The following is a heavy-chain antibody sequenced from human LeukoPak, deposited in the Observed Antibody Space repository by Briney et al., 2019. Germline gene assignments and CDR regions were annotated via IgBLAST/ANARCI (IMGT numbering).Heavy chain of an antibody. CDR2: IIPIFGTA. CDR3: AGLGVALNWFDP. Sequence: SVKVSCKASGGTFSSYAISWVRRAPGQGLEWMGGIIPIFGTANYAQKFQGRVTITTDESTSTAYMELSSLRSEDTAVYYCAGLGVALNWFDPWGQGTLVTVSS. CDR1: GGTFSSYA. J-gene: IGHJ5*02. D-gene: IGHD3-3*01. V-gene: IGHV1-69*05.